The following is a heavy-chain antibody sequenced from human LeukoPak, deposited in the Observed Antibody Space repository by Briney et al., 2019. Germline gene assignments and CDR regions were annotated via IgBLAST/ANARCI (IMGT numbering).Heavy chain of an antibody. J-gene: IGHJ4*02. D-gene: IGHD3-16*01. V-gene: IGHV1-2*02. CDR1: GYTFTGYY. CDR2: INPNSGGT. CDR3: ARGARSIGGRSSFGYFDY. Sequence: ASVKVSCKASGYTFTGYYMHWVRQAPGQGLEWMGWINPNSGGTNYAQKFQGRVTMTRDTSISTAYMELSRLRSDDTAVYYCARGARSIGGRSSFGYFDYWGQGTLVTVSS.